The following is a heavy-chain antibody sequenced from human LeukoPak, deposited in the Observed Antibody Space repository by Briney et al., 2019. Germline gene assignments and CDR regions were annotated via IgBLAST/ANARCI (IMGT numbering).Heavy chain of an antibody. CDR1: GFIFDTHT. CDR2: ISGSGDST. V-gene: IGHV3-23*01. D-gene: IGHD1-14*01. J-gene: IGHJ6*02. CDR3: VRRAAVRGMDF. Sequence: GGSLRFSCTASGFIFDTHTLTWVRQAPGKGLEWVASISGSGDSTNYGDSVKGRFTISRDNFKRTVHLEMSNLRADDTAMYYCVRRAAVRGMDFWGLGTTVIVSS.